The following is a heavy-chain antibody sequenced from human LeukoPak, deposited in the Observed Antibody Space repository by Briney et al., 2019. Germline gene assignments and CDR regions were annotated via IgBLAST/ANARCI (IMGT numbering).Heavy chain of an antibody. J-gene: IGHJ4*02. D-gene: IGHD2-2*01. CDR1: GFTFSSYS. Sequence: GGSLRLSCAASGFTFSSYSMNWVRQAPGKGLEWVSSISSSSSYIYYADSVKGRFTISRDNAKNSLYLQMNSLRAEDTAVYYCARDTKPGIVVVPAAVDYWGQGTLVTVSS. V-gene: IGHV3-21*01. CDR3: ARDTKPGIVVVPAAVDY. CDR2: ISSSSSYI.